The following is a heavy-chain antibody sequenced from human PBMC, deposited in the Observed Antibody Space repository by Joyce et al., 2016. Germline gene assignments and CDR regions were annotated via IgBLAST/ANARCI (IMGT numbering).Heavy chain of an antibody. CDR3: ARVGLSTFDS. J-gene: IGHJ4*02. CDR2: MSGSGDRT. V-gene: IGHV3-23*01. CDR1: GFTFNTYA. Sequence: EVQLLESGGGLVQPGGSLRLSGAASGFTFNTYAMSWVRQAPGKGLEWVSSMSGSGDRTHAADSVKGRFTISRDNSKSTLYLQMNSLRAEDTAVYYCARVGLSTFDSWGQGTLVTVS. D-gene: IGHD1-26*01.